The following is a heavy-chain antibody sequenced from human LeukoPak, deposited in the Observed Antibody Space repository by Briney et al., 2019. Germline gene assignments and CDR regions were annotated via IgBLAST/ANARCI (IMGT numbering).Heavy chain of an antibody. J-gene: IGHJ4*02. Sequence: KSSVTLSLTCTASGGSFSSYYWTWIRQPPGKGLEWIGYIHYSGSSRSHPSLNSRVTMSVDTSKSQFSLKLTSVTAADTAVYYCARGRRTAVVTDFDYWGQGTLVTVSS. V-gene: IGHV4-59*01. CDR1: GGSFSSYY. CDR2: IHYSGSS. D-gene: IGHD2-21*02. CDR3: ARGRRTAVVTDFDY.